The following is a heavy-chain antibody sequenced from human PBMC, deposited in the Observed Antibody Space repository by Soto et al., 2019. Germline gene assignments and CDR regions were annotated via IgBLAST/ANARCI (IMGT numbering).Heavy chain of an antibody. J-gene: IGHJ3*01. Sequence: ASVKVSCKASRYNFTSYYMHWVRQAPGQGLEWMGRMHPSGDNTKHAQKFPVRVTMTRDTSTRRVYMELITLRYEDTAVYYCARDRGYYYDSSGIGAVDGWGQ. CDR1: RYNFTSYY. CDR3: ARDRGYYYDSSGIGAVDG. CDR2: MHPSGDNT. V-gene: IGHV1-46*01. D-gene: IGHD3-22*01.